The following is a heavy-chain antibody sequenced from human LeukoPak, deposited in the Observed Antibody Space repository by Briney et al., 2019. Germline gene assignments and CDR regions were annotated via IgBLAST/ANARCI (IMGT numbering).Heavy chain of an antibody. J-gene: IGHJ3*02. CDR1: VDSINNNNYY. V-gene: IGHV4-39*01. CDR3: ARITDRTIFGEIMHGFDI. Sequence: PSETLSLTCTVSVDSINNNNYYWGWIRQPPGKGLEWIGNIYYNGRTYYSPSLKSRGTISVDTSNNQFSLKLSSVTAADTAVYYCARITDRTIFGEIMHGFDIWGQGTPVTVSS. CDR2: IYYNGRT. D-gene: IGHD3-3*01.